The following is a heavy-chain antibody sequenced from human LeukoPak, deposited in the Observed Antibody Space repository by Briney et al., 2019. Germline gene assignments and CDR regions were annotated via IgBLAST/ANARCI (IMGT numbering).Heavy chain of an antibody. V-gene: IGHV3-30-3*01. J-gene: IGHJ6*02. CDR3: ARDLGYCSSTSCYPSYYYYYGMDV. D-gene: IGHD2-2*01. Sequence: PGGFLRPSCAASGFTFSSYSMQWVRPAPGQGLEWGAVILYDGSNKYFADSVKGRFTISRDNSKNTLYLQMNSLRAEDTAVYYCARDLGYCSSTSCYPSYYYYYGMDVWGQGTTVTVSS. CDR2: ILYDGSNK. CDR1: GFTFSSYS.